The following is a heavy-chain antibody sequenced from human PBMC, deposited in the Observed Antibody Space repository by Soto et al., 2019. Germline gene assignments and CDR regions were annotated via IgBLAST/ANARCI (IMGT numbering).Heavy chain of an antibody. Sequence: APGKGLEWVSAISGSGGSTYYADSVKGRFTISRDNSKNTLYLQMNSLRAEDTAVYYCAKDHVFITAEVGIRYCSTVSAFLLTRSNDL. J-gene: IGHJ2*01. CDR2: ISGSGGST. V-gene: IGHV3-23*01. CDR3: AKDHVFITAEVGIRYCSTVSAFLLTRSNDL. D-gene: IGHD2-2*01.